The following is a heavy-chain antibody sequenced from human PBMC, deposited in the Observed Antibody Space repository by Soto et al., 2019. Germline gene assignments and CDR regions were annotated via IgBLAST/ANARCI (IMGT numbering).Heavy chain of an antibody. Sequence: QVQLQESGPGLVKPSQTLSLTCTVSGGSIRSDDYYWSWIRQPPEKGLEWIGYIYYSGSTYHNPSLKSLLTISVDTSKNQFSLKLSSVTAADTAVYYCARRQGLNWFDPWGQGTLVTVSS. CDR1: GGSIRSDDYY. J-gene: IGHJ5*02. CDR3: ARRQGLNWFDP. V-gene: IGHV4-30-4*01. CDR2: IYYSGST.